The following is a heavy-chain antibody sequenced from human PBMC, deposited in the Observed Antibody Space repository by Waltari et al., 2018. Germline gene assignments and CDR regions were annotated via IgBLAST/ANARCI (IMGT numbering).Heavy chain of an antibody. CDR3: ATYIGASVGTAAFDV. CDR1: GGSITTNRHY. V-gene: IGHV4-39*01. J-gene: IGHJ3*01. D-gene: IGHD5-12*01. CDR2: ISYNGAT. Sequence: QLQLQESGPGLVKPSETLALTCSVSGGSITTNRHYWGWIRQPPGQGLEWIGTISYNGATYGSPPLRGRLTLSRDTTMNQLSLKLGSVTAADTAVYYCATYIGASVGTAAFDVWGQGTMVTVSS.